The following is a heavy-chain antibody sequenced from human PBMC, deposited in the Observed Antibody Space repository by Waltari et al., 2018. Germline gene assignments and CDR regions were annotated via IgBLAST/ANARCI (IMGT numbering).Heavy chain of an antibody. J-gene: IGHJ4*02. D-gene: IGHD6-6*01. CDR3: ARATLVRRVDY. V-gene: IGHV4-59*11. Sequence: QVQLQESGPGLVKPSETLSLTCTVSGGSISSHYWSWIRQPPGKGLEWIGYIYYSGSTNYNPSLKSRVTISVDTSKNQFSLKLSSVTAADTVVYYCARATLVRRVDYWGQGTLVTVSS. CDR2: IYYSGST. CDR1: GGSISSHY.